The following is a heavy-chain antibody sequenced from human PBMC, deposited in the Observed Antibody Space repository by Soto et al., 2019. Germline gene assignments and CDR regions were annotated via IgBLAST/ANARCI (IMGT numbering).Heavy chain of an antibody. CDR3: ARGIVVGRAFDP. CDR1: GYTFTGYY. J-gene: IGHJ5*02. CDR2: INPNSGGT. Sequence: QVQLVQSGAEVKKPGASVKVSCKASGYTFTGYYMHWVRQAPGQGLEWMGWINPNSGGTNYAQKVQGRVTMTRDKSISTAYMELSRLRSDDTAVYYCARGIVVGRAFDPWGQGTLVTVSS. D-gene: IGHD2-2*01. V-gene: IGHV1-2*02.